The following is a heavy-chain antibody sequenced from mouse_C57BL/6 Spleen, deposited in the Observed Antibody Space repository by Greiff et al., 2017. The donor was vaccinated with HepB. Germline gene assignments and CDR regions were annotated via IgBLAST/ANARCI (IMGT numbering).Heavy chain of an antibody. CDR2: INPSTGGT. CDR1: GHSFTGYY. CDR3: VHYDYGGGDY. J-gene: IGHJ4*01. V-gene: IGHV1-42*01. Sequence: VQLQQSGPELVKPGASVKISCKASGHSFTGYYMNWVKQSPEKSLEWIGEINPSTGGTTYNQKFKAKATLTVDKSSSTAYMQLKSLTSEDSAVYYCVHYDYGGGDYWGQGTSVTVSS. D-gene: IGHD2-4*01.